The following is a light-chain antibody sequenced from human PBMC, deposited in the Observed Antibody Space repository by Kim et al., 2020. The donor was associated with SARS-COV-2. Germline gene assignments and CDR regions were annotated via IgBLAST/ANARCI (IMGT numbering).Light chain of an antibody. CDR2: DAS. CDR1: QTLSSY. J-gene: IGKJ2*01. V-gene: IGKV3-11*01. CDR3: QQRDT. Sequence: PAPLSLSPREPAPLSFPPTQTLSSYLASYQPKPGQAPRLLIYDASNRATGIPARFSGSGSGTDFPLTISSLAPEDFAVYYCQQRDTFGQGTKLEI.